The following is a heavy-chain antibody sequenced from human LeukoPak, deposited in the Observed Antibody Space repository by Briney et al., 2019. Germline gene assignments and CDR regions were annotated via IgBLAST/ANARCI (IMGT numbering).Heavy chain of an antibody. CDR3: TTEAGTMARGVRNYYYYYMDV. V-gene: IGHV3-15*01. CDR2: IKSKTDGGTT. J-gene: IGHJ6*03. CDR1: GFTFSNAR. D-gene: IGHD3-10*01. Sequence: KTGGSLRLSCAASGFTFSNARMSWVRQAPGKGLEWVGRIKSKTDGGTTDYAAPVKGRFTISRDDSKNTLYLQMNSLKTEDTAVYYCTTEAGTMARGVRNYYYYYMDVWGKGTTVTVSS.